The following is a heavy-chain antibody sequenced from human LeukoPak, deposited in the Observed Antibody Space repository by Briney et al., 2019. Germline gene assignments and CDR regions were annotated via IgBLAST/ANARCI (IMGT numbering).Heavy chain of an antibody. CDR2: IIRILGIA. V-gene: IGHV1-69*04. CDR3: ARDLGGNWNHPVGY. J-gene: IGHJ4*02. D-gene: IGHD1-20*01. CDR1: GGTFSSYA. Sequence: GASVKVSCKASGGTFSSYAISWVRQAPGQGLEWMGRIIRILGIANYAQKFQGRVTVTADKSTSTAYMELSSLRSEDTAVYYCARDLGGNWNHPVGYWGQGTLVTVSS.